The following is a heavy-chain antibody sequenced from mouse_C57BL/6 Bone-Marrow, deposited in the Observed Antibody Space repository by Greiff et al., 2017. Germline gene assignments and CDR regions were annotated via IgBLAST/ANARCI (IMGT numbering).Heavy chain of an antibody. D-gene: IGHD1-1*01. V-gene: IGHV1-74*01. CDR2: IHPSDSDT. CDR1: GYTFTSYW. J-gene: IGHJ4*01. Sequence: QVQLQQPGAELVKPGASVKVSCKASGYTFTSYWMHWVKQRPGQGLEWIGRIHPSDSDTNYNQKFKGKATLTIDKSSSTAFLQLRSLTSEYSAVYYYAIGGYYGSSYAMDYWGQGTSVTFSS. CDR3: AIGGYYGSSYAMDY.